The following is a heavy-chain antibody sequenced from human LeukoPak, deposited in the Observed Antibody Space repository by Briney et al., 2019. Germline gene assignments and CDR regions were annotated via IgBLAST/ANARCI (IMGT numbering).Heavy chain of an antibody. D-gene: IGHD3-10*01. CDR3: ARGDYGSGTDAFDI. CDR2: INHSGST. J-gene: IGHJ3*02. Sequence: SETLSLTCAVYGGSFSGYYWSWIRQTPGKGLEWIGEINHSGSTNYNPSLKSRVTISVDTSKNQFSLKLSSVTAADTAVYYCARGDYGSGTDAFDIWGQGTMVTVSS. CDR1: GGSFSGYY. V-gene: IGHV4-34*01.